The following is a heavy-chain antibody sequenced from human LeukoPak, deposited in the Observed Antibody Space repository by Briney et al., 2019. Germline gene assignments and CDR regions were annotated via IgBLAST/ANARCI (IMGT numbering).Heavy chain of an antibody. V-gene: IGHV1-69*13. D-gene: IGHD2-2*01. CDR1: GYTFTSYG. CDR2: IIPIFGTA. Sequence: SVKVSCKASGYTFTSYGISWVRQAPGQGLEWMGGIIPIFGTANYAQKFQGRVTITADESTSTAYMELSSLRSEDTAVYYCARGARYCSSTSCYHPSYYFDYWGQGTLVTVSS. CDR3: ARGARYCSSTSCYHPSYYFDY. J-gene: IGHJ4*02.